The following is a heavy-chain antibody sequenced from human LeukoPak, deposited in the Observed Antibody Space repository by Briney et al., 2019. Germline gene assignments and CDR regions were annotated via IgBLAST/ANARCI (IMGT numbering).Heavy chain of an antibody. D-gene: IGHD3-3*01. Sequence: SETLSLTCAISGVSISGTPYYWGRLRQPTGKGLEWIGSIYYSGSTYYNPSLNSRLTISVDTSNNQFSLKLSSVTAADTAVYYCARASTIFGHFAYWGRGTLVTVSS. V-gene: IGHV4-39*07. CDR1: GVSISGTPYY. J-gene: IGHJ4*02. CDR2: IYYSGST. CDR3: ARASTIFGHFAY.